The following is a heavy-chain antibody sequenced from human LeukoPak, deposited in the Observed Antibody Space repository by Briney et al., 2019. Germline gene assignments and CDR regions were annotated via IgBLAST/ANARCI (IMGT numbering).Heavy chain of an antibody. D-gene: IGHD3-3*01. Sequence: PGGSLRLSCAASGFTFSSYAMSWVRQAPGKGLEWVSAIDISGTSTYYAGSVRGRFTISKDTSKNTLYLQLNSLRAEDTAIYYCAAAYFGVDQFYYGMDVWGQGTTVTVSS. CDR2: IDISGTST. V-gene: IGHV3-23*05. J-gene: IGHJ6*02. CDR1: GFTFSSYA. CDR3: AAAYFGVDQFYYGMDV.